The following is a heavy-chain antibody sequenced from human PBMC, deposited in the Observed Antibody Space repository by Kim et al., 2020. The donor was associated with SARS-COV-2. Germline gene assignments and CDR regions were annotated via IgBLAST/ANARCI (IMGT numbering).Heavy chain of an antibody. CDR1: GDSISSTTYY. CDR3: ARHSPMVRGVVPGWFDP. Sequence: SETLSLTCSVPGDSISSTTYYWGWVRQPPGRGLEWIGSIYYTGTTHYTPSLKSRVTISVDTSRNQFSLRLSSVTAADTAVYYCARHSPMVRGVVPGWFDPWGQGTLVTVSS. D-gene: IGHD3-10*01. V-gene: IGHV4-39*01. CDR2: IYYTGTT. J-gene: IGHJ5*02.